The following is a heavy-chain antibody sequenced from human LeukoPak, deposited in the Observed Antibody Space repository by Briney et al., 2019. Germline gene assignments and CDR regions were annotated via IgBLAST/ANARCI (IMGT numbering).Heavy chain of an antibody. V-gene: IGHV1-69*13. CDR3: ARARLADCSSTSCYAWYSGYDRIDAFDI. D-gene: IGHD2-2*01. Sequence: SVKVSCKASGGTFSSYAISWVRQAPGQGLEWMGGIIPIFGTANYAQKFQGRVTITADESTSTAYMELSSLRSEDTAVYYCARARLADCSSTSCYAWYSGYDRIDAFDIWGQGTMDTVS. CDR2: IIPIFGTA. J-gene: IGHJ3*02. CDR1: GGTFSSYA.